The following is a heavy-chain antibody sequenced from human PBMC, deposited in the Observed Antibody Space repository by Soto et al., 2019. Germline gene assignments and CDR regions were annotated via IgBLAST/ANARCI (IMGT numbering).Heavy chain of an antibody. CDR2: IYYSGST. J-gene: IGHJ5*02. CDR3: AGQSSGEFDP. D-gene: IGHD2-15*01. Sequence: TSETLSPTCTVSGGSISSYYWSWIRQPPGKGLEWIGYIYYSGSTNYNPSLKSRVTISVDTSKNQFSLKLSSVTAADTAVYYCAGQSSGEFDPWGQGTLVTVSS. V-gene: IGHV4-59*01. CDR1: GGSISSYY.